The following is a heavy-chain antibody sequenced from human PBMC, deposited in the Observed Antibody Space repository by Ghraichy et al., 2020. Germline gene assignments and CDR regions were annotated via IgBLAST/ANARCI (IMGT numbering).Heavy chain of an antibody. V-gene: IGHV1-69*04. CDR3: ARAFGDSGGSDY. Sequence: SVKVSCKASGGTFSSYAISWVRQAPGQGLEWMGRIIPILGIANYAQKFQGRVTITADKSTSTAYMELSSLRSEDTAVYYCARAFGDSGGSDYWGQGTLVTVSS. CDR2: IIPILGIA. D-gene: IGHD6-19*01. CDR1: GGTFSSYA. J-gene: IGHJ4*02.